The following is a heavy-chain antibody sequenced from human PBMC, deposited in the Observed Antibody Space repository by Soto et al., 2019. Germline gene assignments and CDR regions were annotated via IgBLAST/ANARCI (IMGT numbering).Heavy chain of an antibody. D-gene: IGHD3-16*01. J-gene: IGHJ6*02. V-gene: IGHV1-69*01. CDR1: GGTFSSYA. CDR3: AHGGVYRGDAGGAGYYYYYGMDV. CDR2: IIPIFGTA. Sequence: QVQLVQSGAEVKKPGSSVKVSCKASGGTFSSYAISWVRQAPGQGLEWMGGIIPIFGTANYAQKFQGRVTITADESTRPAYVELSSVRCEDTEGYYCAHGGVYRGDAGGAGYYYYYGMDVWGQGTTVTVSS.